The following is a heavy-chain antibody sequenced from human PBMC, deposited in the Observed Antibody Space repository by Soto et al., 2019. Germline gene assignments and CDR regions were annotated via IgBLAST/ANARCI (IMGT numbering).Heavy chain of an antibody. CDR1: GGTFSSYA. J-gene: IGHJ3*02. CDR3: AGSFKYGSGTFDAFDI. V-gene: IGHV1-69*13. D-gene: IGHD3-10*01. CDR2: IIPIFGTT. Sequence: GSSVKVSCKASGGTFSSYAISWVRQAPGQGLEWMGVIIPIFGTTNYAEKFRGRVSITADESTSTAYVELSSLRSEDTAVYYCAGSFKYGSGTFDAFDIWGQGTMVTVSS.